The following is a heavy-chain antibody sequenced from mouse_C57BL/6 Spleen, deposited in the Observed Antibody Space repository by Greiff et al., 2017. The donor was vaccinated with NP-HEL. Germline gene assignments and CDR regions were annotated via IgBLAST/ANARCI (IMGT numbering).Heavy chain of an antibody. CDR3: ARNPYDYDLDY. CDR1: GYAFSSSW. CDR2: IYPGDGDT. Sequence: QVQLQQSGPELVKPGASVKISCKASGYAFSSSWMNWVKQRPGKGLEWIGRIYPGDGDTNYNGKFKGKATLTADKSSSTAYMQLSSLTSEDSAVYFCARNPYDYDLDYWGQGTTLTVSS. D-gene: IGHD2-4*01. J-gene: IGHJ2*01. V-gene: IGHV1-82*01.